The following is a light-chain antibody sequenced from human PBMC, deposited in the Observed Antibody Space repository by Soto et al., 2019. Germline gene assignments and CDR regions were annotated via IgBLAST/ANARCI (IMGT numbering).Light chain of an antibody. CDR1: QDIRNY. CDR3: QQYYSYPFN. CDR2: AAS. J-gene: IGKJ2*01. Sequence: DIQMTQSPSAMSASVGDRITITCRASQDIRNYLAWYQQKPGKAPNFLIYAASTLQSGVPSRFSGSGSGTHFTLSISYLRSEDFATYYCQQYYSYPFNFGQGTKLEIK. V-gene: IGKV1-16*01.